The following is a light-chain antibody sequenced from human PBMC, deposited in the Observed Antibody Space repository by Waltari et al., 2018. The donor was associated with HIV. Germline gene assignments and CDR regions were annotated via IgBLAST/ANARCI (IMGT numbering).Light chain of an antibody. J-gene: IGKJ1*01. Sequence: EIVLTQSPGTLSLSPGERATLSCRASQSVSNSYLAWYQQKPGQAPRLLIYGASTRATGIPDRFSGSGSGTDFTLTVSRLEPEDFAVYYCQQYVSSYWTFGQGTKVEIK. V-gene: IGKV3-20*01. CDR3: QQYVSSYWT. CDR2: GAS. CDR1: QSVSNSY.